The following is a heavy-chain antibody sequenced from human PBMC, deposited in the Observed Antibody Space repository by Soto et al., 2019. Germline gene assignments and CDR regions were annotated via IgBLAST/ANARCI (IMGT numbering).Heavy chain of an antibody. Sequence: SVKVSCKASGFDFGSFGIQFLRQTRGRGLEWIGWIVVASGRTNYARQFQGRVAFSRDMSSTATYMDLYDLKSDDTAVYFCSADHPHTAIGWPVWGQGTTVTVSS. J-gene: IGHJ6*02. CDR2: IVVASGRT. CDR1: GFDFGSFG. V-gene: IGHV1-58*02. CDR3: SADHPHTAIGWPV.